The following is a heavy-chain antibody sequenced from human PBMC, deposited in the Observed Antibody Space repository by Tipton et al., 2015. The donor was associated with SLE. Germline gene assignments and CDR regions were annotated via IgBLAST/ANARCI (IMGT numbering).Heavy chain of an antibody. D-gene: IGHD6-6*01. CDR2: IYYSGNI. Sequence: TLSLTCNVSGGSISSHYWSWIRQPPGKGLEWIGYIYYSGNINYNPSLKSRVTISVDTSKNQFSLKLSSVTAADTAVYYCARGRIAARRAFDYWGQGTLVTVSS. CDR3: ARGRIAARRAFDY. CDR1: GGSISSHY. J-gene: IGHJ4*02. V-gene: IGHV4-59*11.